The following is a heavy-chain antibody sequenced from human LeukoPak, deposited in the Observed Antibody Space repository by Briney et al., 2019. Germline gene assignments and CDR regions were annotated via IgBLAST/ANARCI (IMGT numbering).Heavy chain of an antibody. CDR1: GFTFSSYA. Sequence: PGGSLRLSCAASGFTFSSYAMSWVRQAPGKGLEWVSANSGSGGSTYYADSVKGRFTISRDNSKNTLYLQMNSLRAEDTAVYYCARERLQWLDAGEYFDYWGQGTLVTVSS. D-gene: IGHD6-19*01. J-gene: IGHJ4*02. CDR3: ARERLQWLDAGEYFDY. CDR2: NSGSGGST. V-gene: IGHV3-23*01.